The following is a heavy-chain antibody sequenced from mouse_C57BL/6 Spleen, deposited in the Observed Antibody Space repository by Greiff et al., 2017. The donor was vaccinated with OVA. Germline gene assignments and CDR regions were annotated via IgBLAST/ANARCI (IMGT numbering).Heavy chain of an antibody. Sequence: VQLQQSGAELMKPGASVKLSCKASGYTFTGYWIEWVKRRPGRGLEWVGEILPGSGSPNYNEKFKGKATFTADTSSNTASMQLSSLTTEDPAIYYCARRPTVVATDYWGQGTTLTVAS. CDR2: ILPGSGSP. CDR1: GYTFTGYW. CDR3: ARRPTVVATDY. D-gene: IGHD1-1*01. J-gene: IGHJ2*01. V-gene: IGHV1-9*01.